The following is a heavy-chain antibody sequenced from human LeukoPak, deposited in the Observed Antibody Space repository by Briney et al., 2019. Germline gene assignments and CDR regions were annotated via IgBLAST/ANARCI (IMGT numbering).Heavy chain of an antibody. CDR3: ARVGPIDSSGDY. Sequence: ASVKVSCKASGYTFTSYDINWVRQATGQGLEWMGWMNPNSGNTGYAQKFQGRVTITRNTSISTAYMELSSLRSEDTAVYYCARVGPIDSSGDYWGQGTLVTVSS. J-gene: IGHJ4*02. CDR1: GYTFTSYD. CDR2: MNPNSGNT. D-gene: IGHD3-22*01. V-gene: IGHV1-8*03.